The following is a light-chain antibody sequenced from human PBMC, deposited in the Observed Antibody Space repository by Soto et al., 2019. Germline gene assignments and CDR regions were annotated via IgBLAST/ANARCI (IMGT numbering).Light chain of an antibody. V-gene: IGKV3-15*01. Sequence: EIEMTQSPATLSLAPLEIVGPDVRASESVSTNLAWYQQKAGQAPRLLIYGASTRATGIPARFSGSGSGTEFTLTISGLQSEDFAVYYCQQYSIWRTFGQGTKVDIK. J-gene: IGKJ1*01. CDR3: QQYSIWRT. CDR2: GAS. CDR1: ESVSTN.